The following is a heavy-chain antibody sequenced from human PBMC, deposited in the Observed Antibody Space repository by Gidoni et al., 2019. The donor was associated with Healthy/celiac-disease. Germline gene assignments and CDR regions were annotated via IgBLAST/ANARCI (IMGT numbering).Heavy chain of an antibody. CDR2: LNHSGST. V-gene: IGHV4-34*01. CDR3: ARGGKGARPGFDY. CDR1: GGSFSGYY. D-gene: IGHD1-26*01. Sequence: QVQLQQWGAGLLKPSETLSLTCAFYGGSFSGYYWIWIRQPPGKGLEWIEELNHSGSTNYNPSLKSRVTISVDTSKNQFSLKLSSVTAADTAVYYCARGGKGARPGFDYWGQGTLVTVSS. J-gene: IGHJ4*02.